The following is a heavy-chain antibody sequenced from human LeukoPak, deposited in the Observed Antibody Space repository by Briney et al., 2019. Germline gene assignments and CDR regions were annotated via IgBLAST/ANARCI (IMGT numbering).Heavy chain of an antibody. CDR1: AFTFSSYG. J-gene: IGHJ4*02. V-gene: IGHV3-43*01. Sequence: QPGRSLRLSCAASAFTFSSYGMHWVRQAPGKGLEWVSLISWDGISTYYADSVKGRFTISRDNSKNSLSLQMNSLRTEDTALYYCAKGDTAMDTVFDYWGQGTLVTVSS. D-gene: IGHD5-18*01. CDR3: AKGDTAMDTVFDY. CDR2: ISWDGIST.